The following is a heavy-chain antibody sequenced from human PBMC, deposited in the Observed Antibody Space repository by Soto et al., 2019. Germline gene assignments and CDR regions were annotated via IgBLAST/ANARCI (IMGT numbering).Heavy chain of an antibody. V-gene: IGHV5-10-1*01. J-gene: IGHJ5*02. D-gene: IGHD6-19*01. CDR1: GYSFTSYW. Sequence: RGESLKISCKGSGYSFTSYWISWVRQMPGKDREWTARTDPSHSCGNYSLSFQGHVTISADKSISCAYLQWSSLKASDTAMYYCAVHSRGWYVSNWFDPWGPGTLVTAS. CDR3: AVHSRGWYVSNWFDP. CDR2: TDPSHSCG.